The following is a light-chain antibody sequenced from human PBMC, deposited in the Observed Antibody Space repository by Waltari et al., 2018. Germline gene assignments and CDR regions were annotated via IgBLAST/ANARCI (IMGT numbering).Light chain of an antibody. CDR2: DAS. CDR1: QDISNY. V-gene: IGKV1-33*01. CDR3: QQYDHLPYT. Sequence: DIQMTQSPSSLSASVGDRVTITCQASQDISNYLHWHQQKPGKAPKVLSDDASTLERGVPPRVSGSGSGTDFTFTISSLQPEDIATYYCQQYDHLPYTFGQGTKLEI. J-gene: IGKJ2*01.